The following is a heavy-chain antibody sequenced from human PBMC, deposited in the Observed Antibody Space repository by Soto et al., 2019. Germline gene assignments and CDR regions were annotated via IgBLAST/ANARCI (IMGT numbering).Heavy chain of an antibody. Sequence: SETLSLTCSVSGGSISGSYWGWIRQSPGKGLEWLGYVYYTGSTNYSPSLRSRVSISVDTPKNEFSLRLSSVTAADTAVYFCARSVAVPGAHIDYWGQGTQVT. V-gene: IGHV4-59*01. J-gene: IGHJ4*02. D-gene: IGHD6-19*01. CDR2: VYYTGST. CDR3: ARSVAVPGAHIDY. CDR1: GGSISGSY.